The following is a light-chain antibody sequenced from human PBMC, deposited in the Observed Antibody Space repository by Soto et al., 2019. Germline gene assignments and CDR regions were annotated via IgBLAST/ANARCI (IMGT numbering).Light chain of an antibody. CDR2: DVT. Sequence: QPVLTQPRSVSGSPGQSVAISCTGTTSDVGSYDYVSWYQQHPGKAPELIIFDVTKRPSGVPDRFSGSKSGNTASLTISGLQAEDEADYFCCSYAGDFYVFGSGTKLTVL. CDR3: CSYAGDFYV. V-gene: IGLV2-11*01. CDR1: TSDVGSYDY. J-gene: IGLJ1*01.